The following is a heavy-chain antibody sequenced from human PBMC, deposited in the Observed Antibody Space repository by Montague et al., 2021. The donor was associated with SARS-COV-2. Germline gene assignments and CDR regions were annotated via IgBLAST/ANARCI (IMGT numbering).Heavy chain of an antibody. Sequence: SETLSLTCAVYGGSFSGYYWSWIRQPPGKGLEWIGEINHSGSTNYNPSLKSRVTISVDTSKNQFSLKLSSVTAADTAVYYCARADGDYILLFYYYYGMDVWGQGTTVTVSS. CDR3: ARADGDYILLFYYYYGMDV. CDR1: GGSFSGYY. J-gene: IGHJ6*02. D-gene: IGHD4-17*01. CDR2: INHSGST. V-gene: IGHV4-34*01.